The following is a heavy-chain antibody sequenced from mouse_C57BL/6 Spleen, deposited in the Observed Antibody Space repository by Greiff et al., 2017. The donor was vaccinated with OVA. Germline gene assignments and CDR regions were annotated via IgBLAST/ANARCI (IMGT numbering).Heavy chain of an antibody. CDR3: ALGGYDWYFDV. D-gene: IGHD2-2*01. Sequence: QVQLQQSGAELAKPGASVKLSCKASGYTFPSYWMHWVKQRPGQGLEWIGYINPSSGYTKYNQKFKDKATLTADKSSSTAYMQLSSLTYEDSAVYYCALGGYDWYFDVWGTGTTVTVSS. V-gene: IGHV1-7*01. CDR2: INPSSGYT. CDR1: GYTFPSYW. J-gene: IGHJ1*03.